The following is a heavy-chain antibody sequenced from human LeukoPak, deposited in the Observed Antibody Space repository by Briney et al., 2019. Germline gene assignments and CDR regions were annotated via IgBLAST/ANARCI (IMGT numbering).Heavy chain of an antibody. J-gene: IGHJ2*01. V-gene: IGHV3-21*01. D-gene: IGHD4-17*01. CDR3: ARFYGDPIGPDSGWYFDL. Sequence: GGSLTLSCAASGFTFSSYRMLWVRHSPGKLLPSVSSISFISSYIYYADSVKGRFTISRDNAKNSLYLQMNSLRAEDTAVYYCARFYGDPIGPDSGWYFDLWGRGTLVTVSS. CDR2: ISFISSYI. CDR1: GFTFSSYR.